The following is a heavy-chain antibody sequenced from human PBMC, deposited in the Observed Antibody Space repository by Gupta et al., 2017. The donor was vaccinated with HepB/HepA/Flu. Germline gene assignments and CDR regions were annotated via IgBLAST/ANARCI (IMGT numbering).Heavy chain of an antibody. Sequence: QVQLVESGGGVVQPGRSLRLSCAASGFTFSSYAMHWVRQAPGTGLEWVAVISYDGSNKYYADSVKGRFTISRDNSKNTLYLQMNSLRAEDTAVYYCARSGGGLYCSSTSCYFSVFDYWGQGTLVTVSS. D-gene: IGHD2-2*01. CDR1: GFTFSSYA. CDR3: ARSGGGLYCSSTSCYFSVFDY. CDR2: ISYDGSNK. V-gene: IGHV3-30-3*01. J-gene: IGHJ4*02.